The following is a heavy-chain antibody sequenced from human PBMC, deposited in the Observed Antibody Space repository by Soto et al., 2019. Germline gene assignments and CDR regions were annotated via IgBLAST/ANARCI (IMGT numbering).Heavy chain of an antibody. CDR1: GGSISSYY. D-gene: IGHD3-3*01. CDR2: IYTSGST. Sequence: PSETLSLTCTVSGGSISSYYWSWIRQPAGKGLEWIGRIYTSGSTNYNPSLKSRVTMSVDTSKNQFSLKLSSVTAADTAVYYCARGEITIFGVVIRYYWGQGTLVTSPQ. CDR3: ARGEITIFGVVIRYY. J-gene: IGHJ4*02. V-gene: IGHV4-4*07.